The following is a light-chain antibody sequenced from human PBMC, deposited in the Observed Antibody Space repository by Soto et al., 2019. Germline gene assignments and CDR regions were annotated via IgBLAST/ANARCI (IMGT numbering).Light chain of an antibody. CDR2: GGS. J-gene: IGKJ1*01. V-gene: IGKV3-15*01. Sequence: EIVMTQSPATLSVSPGERATLSCRASQSVKTNLAWYQQKPGQAPRLLIYGGSTRATGVPARFSGSGSGTEFSLTISSLQSEDSGVYYCQQYNNWPPWTFGQGTKVDIK. CDR1: QSVKTN. CDR3: QQYNNWPPWT.